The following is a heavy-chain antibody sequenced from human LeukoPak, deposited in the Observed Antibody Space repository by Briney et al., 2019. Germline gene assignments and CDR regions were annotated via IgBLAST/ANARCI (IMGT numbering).Heavy chain of an antibody. V-gene: IGHV3-7*04. D-gene: IGHD3-22*01. CDR1: GFTFSSYW. Sequence: GGSLRLSCAASGFTFSSYWMSWVRQAPGKGLEWVANVKQDGSKKYYVDSVKGRFTISRNNAKNSLYLQMNSLRAEDTAVYYCARDSSGYYYPDAFDIWGQGTMVTVSS. J-gene: IGHJ3*02. CDR2: VKQDGSKK. CDR3: ARDSSGYYYPDAFDI.